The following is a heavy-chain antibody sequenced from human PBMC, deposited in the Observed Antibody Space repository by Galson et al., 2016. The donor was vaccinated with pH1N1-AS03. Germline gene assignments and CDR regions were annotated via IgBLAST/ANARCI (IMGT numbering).Heavy chain of an antibody. V-gene: IGHV3-64*01. D-gene: IGHD4/OR15-4a*01. Sequence: SLRLSCAAAGITFSSYAMFWVRQAPGKGLEYVSAISGNGVSTYYANSVKGKFTISRDNSKNTLYLQMGSLRPEDMAVYYCARGPVSYANYWFPPPDYWGQGTLVTVSS. CDR2: ISGNGVST. CDR1: GITFSSYA. CDR3: ARGPVSYANYWFPPPDY. J-gene: IGHJ4*02.